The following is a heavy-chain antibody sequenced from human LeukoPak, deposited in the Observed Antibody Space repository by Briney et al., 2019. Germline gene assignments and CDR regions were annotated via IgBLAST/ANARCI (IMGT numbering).Heavy chain of an antibody. V-gene: IGHV3-23*01. CDR2: ISGSGGST. Sequence: PGGSLRLSCAASGFTFSSYAISWVRQAPGKGLEWVSAISGSGGSTYYADSVKGRFTISRDNSKNTLYLQMNSLRAEDTAVYYCATLSLSSGWYFDYWGQGTLVTVSS. D-gene: IGHD6-19*01. J-gene: IGHJ4*02. CDR1: GFTFSSYA. CDR3: ATLSLSSGWYFDY.